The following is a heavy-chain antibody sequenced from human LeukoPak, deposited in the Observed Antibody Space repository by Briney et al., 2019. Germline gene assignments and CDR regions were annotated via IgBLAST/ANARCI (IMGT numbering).Heavy chain of an antibody. CDR1: GGSISSSNW. J-gene: IGHJ5*02. CDR2: IYHSGST. CDR3: ARLYAYYYGSGSRFDP. Sequence: SETLSLTCAVSGGSISSSNWWSWVRQPPGKGLEWIGEIYHSGSTNYNPSLKSRITISIDTSKNQFSLKLSSVTAADTAVFYCARLYAYYYGSGSRFDPWGQGTLVTVSS. D-gene: IGHD3-10*01. V-gene: IGHV4-4*02.